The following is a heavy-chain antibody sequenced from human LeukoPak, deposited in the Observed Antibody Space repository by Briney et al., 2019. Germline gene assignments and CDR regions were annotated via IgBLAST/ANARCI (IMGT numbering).Heavy chain of an antibody. Sequence: PSETLSLTCAVSGGSISSSNRWSWVRQPPGKGLEWIGEIYHSGSTNYNPSLKSRVTISVDKSKNQFSLKLSSVTAADTAVYYCARISGPDDTYGFGLFAMDVWGQGTTVTVSS. CDR3: ARISGPDDTYGFGLFAMDV. CDR1: GGSISSSNR. J-gene: IGHJ6*02. CDR2: IYHSGST. D-gene: IGHD3-10*01. V-gene: IGHV4-4*02.